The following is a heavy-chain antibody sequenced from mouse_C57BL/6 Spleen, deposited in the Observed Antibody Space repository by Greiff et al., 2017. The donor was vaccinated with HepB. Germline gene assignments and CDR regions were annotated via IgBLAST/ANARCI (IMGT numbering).Heavy chain of an antibody. CDR1: GYAFTNYL. CDR3: ARWDDSYAMDY. Sequence: VQLVESGAELVRPGTSVKVSCKASGYAFTNYLIEWVKQRPGQGLEWIGVINPGSGGTNYNEKFKGKATLTADKSSSTAYMQLSSLTSEDSAVYFCARWDDSYAMDYWGQGTSVTVSS. CDR2: INPGSGGT. D-gene: IGHD4-1*01. V-gene: IGHV1-54*01. J-gene: IGHJ4*01.